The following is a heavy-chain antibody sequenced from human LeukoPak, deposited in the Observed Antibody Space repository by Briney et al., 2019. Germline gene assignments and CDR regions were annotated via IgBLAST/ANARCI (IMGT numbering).Heavy chain of an antibody. CDR2: IYYSGST. CDR3: ALDTSGWSDDSFDI. D-gene: IGHD6-19*01. V-gene: IGHV4-59*01. Sequence: SETLSLTCTVSGGSISSYYWSWIRQPPGKGLEWIGYIYYSGSTSYNPSLKSRVTISVDTSKNQFSLKLTSVTAADTAVYYCALDTSGWSDDSFDIWGQGTMVTVSS. CDR1: GGSISSYY. J-gene: IGHJ3*02.